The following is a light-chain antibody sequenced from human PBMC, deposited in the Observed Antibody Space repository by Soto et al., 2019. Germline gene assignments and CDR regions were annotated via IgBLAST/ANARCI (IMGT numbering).Light chain of an antibody. V-gene: IGKV1-39*01. CDR2: GTS. CDR1: QSVRGY. Sequence: DIQMTQSPSSLSASIGDSVTISCRASQSVRGYLNWFQQKPGKAPKLLIYGTSVLQSGVPSRFSGSASGTDFTLTITSLVPDDFATYYCQQSYTTPPTFGQGTKVDMK. CDR3: QQSYTTPPT. J-gene: IGKJ2*01.